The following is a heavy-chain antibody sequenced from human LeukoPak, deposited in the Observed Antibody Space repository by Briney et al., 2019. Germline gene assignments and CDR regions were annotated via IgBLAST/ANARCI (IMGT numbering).Heavy chain of an antibody. CDR1: GYTLTALS. D-gene: IGHD3-9*01. V-gene: IGHV1-24*01. CDR2: FDPEDGET. J-gene: IGHJ4*02. CDR3: ARAPLLRYFDWLYFDY. Sequence: ASVKVSCKVSGYTLTALSMHWVRQAPGKGLEWMGGFDPEDGETIFSQKFQGRVTMTEDTSTDTAYMELSSLRSEDTAVYYCARAPLLRYFDWLYFDYWGQGTLVTVSS.